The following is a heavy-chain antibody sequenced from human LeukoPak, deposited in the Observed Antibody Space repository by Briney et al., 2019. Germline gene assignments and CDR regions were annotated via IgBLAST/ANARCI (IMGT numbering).Heavy chain of an antibody. Sequence: SGGSLRLSCATSGFSFSSYSMNWVRQAPGKGLEWVSSISSSSSYIYYADSVKGRFTISRDNAKNSLYLQMNSLRAEDTAVYYCARDVGYCSGGSCYPYFDYWGQGTLVTVSS. CDR1: GFSFSSYS. V-gene: IGHV3-21*01. CDR3: ARDVGYCSGGSCYPYFDY. CDR2: ISSSSSYI. D-gene: IGHD2-15*01. J-gene: IGHJ4*02.